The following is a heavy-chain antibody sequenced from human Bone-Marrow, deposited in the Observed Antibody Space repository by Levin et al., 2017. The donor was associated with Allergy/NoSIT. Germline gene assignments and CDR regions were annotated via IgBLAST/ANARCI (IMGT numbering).Heavy chain of an antibody. CDR2: INEDGSAK. V-gene: IGHV3-7*04. J-gene: IGHJ4*02. Sequence: QAGGSLRLSCASSGLNFNNYWMTWVRQAPGKGLEWVANINEDGSAKNYVDSVKGRFTVSRDNTKTSVYLQMNSLRAEDTAVYYCAREYWGPYSWGQGTLVTVSA. CDR1: GLNFNNYW. CDR3: AREYWGPYS. D-gene: IGHD3-16*01.